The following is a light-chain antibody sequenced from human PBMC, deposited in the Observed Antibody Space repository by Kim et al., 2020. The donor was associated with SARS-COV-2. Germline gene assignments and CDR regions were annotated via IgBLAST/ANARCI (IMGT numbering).Light chain of an antibody. CDR1: NSGGKS. CDR3: QVWNTGGAHVV. CDR2: FDS. Sequence: APGVAGRITCGGNNSGGKSVHWYQQRPGQAPVLVNYFDSDRPSGIPERFSGAASGNTATLTISRVEAGDEADYYCQVWNTGGAHVVFGGGTQLTVL. V-gene: IGLV3-21*04. J-gene: IGLJ3*02.